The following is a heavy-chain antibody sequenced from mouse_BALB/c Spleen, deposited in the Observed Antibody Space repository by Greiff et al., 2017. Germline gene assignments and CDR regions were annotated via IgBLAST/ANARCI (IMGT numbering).Heavy chain of an antibody. J-gene: IGHJ2*01. CDR3: RFTTVDYFDY. CDR1: GFNIKDYY. V-gene: IGHV14-4*02. CDR2: IDPENGDT. D-gene: IGHD1-1*01. Sequence: VQLKQSGAELVRSGASVKLSCTASGFNIKDYYMHWVKQRPEQGLEWIGWIDPENGDTEYAPKFQGKATMTADTSSNTAYLQLSSLTSEDTAVYYCRFTTVDYFDYWGQGTTLTVSS.